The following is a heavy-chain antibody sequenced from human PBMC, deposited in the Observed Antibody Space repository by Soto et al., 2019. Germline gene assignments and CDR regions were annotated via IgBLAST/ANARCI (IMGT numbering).Heavy chain of an antibody. D-gene: IGHD4-17*01. Sequence: GGSLRLSCAASGFTFSNYWMSWVRQAPGKGLEWVASINLDGGVKYYVDSVKGRFTISRDNAKNSLYLQMNSLRAEDTAVYYCARYGYYYAMDVWGQGTTVTVSS. CDR2: INLDGGVK. CDR1: GFTFSNYW. CDR3: ARYGYYYAMDV. J-gene: IGHJ6*02. V-gene: IGHV3-7*03.